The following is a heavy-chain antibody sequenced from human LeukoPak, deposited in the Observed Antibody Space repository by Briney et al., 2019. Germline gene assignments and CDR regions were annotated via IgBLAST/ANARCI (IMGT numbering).Heavy chain of an antibody. CDR2: IYSGGST. CDR3: ARRATIIDY. D-gene: IGHD5-12*01. J-gene: IGHJ4*02. CDR1: GFTVSSNY. Sequence: PGGSLRLSCAASGFTVSSNYMSWVRQAPGKGLEWVSVIYSGGSTYYADSVKGRFTIPRDNAKNSLYLQMNSLRAEDTAVYYCARRATIIDYWGQGTLVTVSS. V-gene: IGHV3-66*01.